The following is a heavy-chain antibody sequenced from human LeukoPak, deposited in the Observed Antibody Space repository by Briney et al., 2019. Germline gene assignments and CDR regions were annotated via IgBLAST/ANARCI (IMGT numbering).Heavy chain of an antibody. CDR2: IKQDGSEE. CDR3: ARSNLYSKYYYEGGNWFDP. J-gene: IGHJ5*02. D-gene: IGHD3-22*01. V-gene: IGHV3-7*01. Sequence: GSLRLSCAASGFTFSSYWMSWVRQAPGKGLEWVANIKQDGSEEYYVDSVKGRFTISRDNAKNSLYLQMNSLRAEDTAVYYCARSNLYSKYYYEGGNWFDPWGQGTLVTVSS. CDR1: GFTFSSYW.